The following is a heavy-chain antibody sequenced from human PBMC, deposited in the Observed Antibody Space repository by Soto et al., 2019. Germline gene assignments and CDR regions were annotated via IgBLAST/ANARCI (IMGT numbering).Heavy chain of an antibody. CDR3: ARGGSGITGDFFGIDV. CDR1: GFTFSSHW. J-gene: IGHJ6*02. V-gene: IGHV3-74*01. CDR2: FNPDGSRT. D-gene: IGHD1-26*01. Sequence: PGGSLRLSCAASGFTFSSHWMHWVRQAPGKGLVWVSRFNPDGSRTDYADSVKGRFTISRDTAKNTLDLQMSSLRVGDTARYYCARGGSGITGDFFGIDVWGQGTTVTVSS.